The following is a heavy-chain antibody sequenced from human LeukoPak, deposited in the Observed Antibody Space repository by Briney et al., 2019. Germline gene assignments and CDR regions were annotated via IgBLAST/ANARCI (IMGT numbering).Heavy chain of an antibody. D-gene: IGHD2-2*01. CDR2: INPNSGGT. CDR1: GYTFTGYY. V-gene: IGHV1-2*02. J-gene: IGHJ6*02. CDR3: ARVVGGSYCSSTSCDYYYYGMDV. Sequence: ASVKVSCKASGYTFTGYYMHWVRQAHGPGLDLMGWINPNSGGTNYAQKFQGRVTMTRDTSISTAYMELSRLRSDDTAVYYCARVVGGSYCSSTSCDYYYYGMDVWGQGTTVTVSS.